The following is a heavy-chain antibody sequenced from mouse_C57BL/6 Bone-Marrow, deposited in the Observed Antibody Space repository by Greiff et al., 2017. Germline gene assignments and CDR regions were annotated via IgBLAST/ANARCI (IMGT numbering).Heavy chain of an antibody. CDR2: IWWDDDK. V-gene: IGHV8-8*01. CDR3: ARIASYYYGSSPTWFAY. J-gene: IGHJ3*01. Sequence: ESGPGLLQPSQTLSLTCSFSGFSLSTFGMGVGWIRQPSGKGLEWLAHIWWDDDKYYNPALKSRHTISKDTSKNQVFLKIANVDTADTATYYCARIASYYYGSSPTWFAYWGQGTLVTVSA. CDR1: GFSLSTFGMG. D-gene: IGHD1-1*01.